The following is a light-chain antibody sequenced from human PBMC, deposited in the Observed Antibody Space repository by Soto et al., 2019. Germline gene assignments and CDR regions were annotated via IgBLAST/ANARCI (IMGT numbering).Light chain of an antibody. CDR3: STSSSTSTTWV. J-gene: IGLJ3*02. V-gene: IGLV2-14*01. Sequence: QSALPQPASVSGSPGQSITISCTGTSSDVGGYNYVSWYQQHPGKAPQLMIYEVSNRPSGVSNRFSGSKSGNTASLTISGLQAEDEADYYCSTSSSTSTTWVFGGGTQLTVL. CDR1: SSDVGGYNY. CDR2: EVS.